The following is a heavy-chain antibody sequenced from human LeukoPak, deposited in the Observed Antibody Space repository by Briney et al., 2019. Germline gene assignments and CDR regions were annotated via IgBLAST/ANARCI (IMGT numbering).Heavy chain of an antibody. CDR2: ISYDGSNK. CDR1: GFTFSNAW. Sequence: GGSLRLSCAASGFTFSNAWMSWVRQAPGKGLEWVAVISYDGSNKYYADSVKGRFTISRDNSKNTLYLQMNSLRAEDTAVYYCARDYGDYVLLDYWGQGTLVTVSS. CDR3: ARDYGDYVLLDY. V-gene: IGHV3-30-3*01. D-gene: IGHD4-17*01. J-gene: IGHJ4*02.